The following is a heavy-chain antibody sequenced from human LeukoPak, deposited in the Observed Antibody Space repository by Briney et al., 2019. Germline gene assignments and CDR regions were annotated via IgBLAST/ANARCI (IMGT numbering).Heavy chain of an antibody. CDR2: MYYSGST. V-gene: IGHV4-39*01. J-gene: IGHJ4*02. CDR1: GDSISSSSYY. Sequence: TSETLSLTCTVSGDSISSSSYYWGWIRQPPGKGLEWIGSMYYSGSTYYNPSLTSRVTISVDTSKNQFSLKLSSVTAADTAVYYCAGPRVRGVISGLDYWGQGILVTVSS. D-gene: IGHD3-10*01. CDR3: AGPRVRGVISGLDY.